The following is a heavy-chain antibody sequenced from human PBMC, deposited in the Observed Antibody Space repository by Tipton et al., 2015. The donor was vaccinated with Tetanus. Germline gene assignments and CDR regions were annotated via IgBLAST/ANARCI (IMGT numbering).Heavy chain of an antibody. CDR2: IYHSGST. V-gene: IGHV4-61*01. Sequence: TLSLTCTVSGGSVSGSSHYWSWIRQPPGKQLEWVGYIYHSGSTNYSPSLKSRVSISFGTSKNQFSLNLESVTAADTAVYYCARATSTGPAYNWFDPWGQGTLVTVSS. D-gene: IGHD2-8*02. J-gene: IGHJ5*02. CDR3: ARATSTGPAYNWFDP. CDR1: GGSVSGSSHY.